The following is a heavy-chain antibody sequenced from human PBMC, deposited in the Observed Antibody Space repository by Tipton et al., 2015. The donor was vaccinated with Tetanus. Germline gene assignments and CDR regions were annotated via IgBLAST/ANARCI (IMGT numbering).Heavy chain of an antibody. CDR2: ISHTGTTT. V-gene: IGHV3-11*01. Sequence: SLRLSCAASGFTFSAYYMSWIRLAPGKGLEWISYISHTGTTTYYSASVMGRFTVSRDNTKNSLYLEINSLRAEDTAVYYCARSESRMAPRTPWGRDIWDQGTPVPVS. D-gene: IGHD3-16*01. J-gene: IGHJ6*02. CDR1: GFTFSAYY. CDR3: ARSESRMAPRTPWGRDI.